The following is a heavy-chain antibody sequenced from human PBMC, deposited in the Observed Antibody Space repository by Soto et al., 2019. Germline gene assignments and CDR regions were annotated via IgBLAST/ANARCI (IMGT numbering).Heavy chain of an antibody. CDR2: ILSSSGSI. D-gene: IGHD6-6*01. V-gene: IGHV3-21*01. CDR1: GVTFSSFS. Sequence: EVQLVESGGGLVKPGGSLRLSCAASGVTFSSFSFNWVRQAPGKGLEWVSFILSSSGSIYYADSVKGRFTISRDNAKNSLYLQMNSLKDEDTAVYYWARDFGEQLVRRGFYYYYMDVWGKGTTVTVSS. CDR3: ARDFGEQLVRRGFYYYYMDV. J-gene: IGHJ6*03.